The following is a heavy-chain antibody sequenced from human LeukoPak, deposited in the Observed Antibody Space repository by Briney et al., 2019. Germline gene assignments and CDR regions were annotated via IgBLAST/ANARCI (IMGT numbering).Heavy chain of an antibody. CDR2: ISGSGGSA. CDR3: AKTRSDFWSGYSNFDY. V-gene: IGHV3-23*01. Sequence: GGSLRLSCAASGFTFTSYAMSWVRRAPGKGQEWVSVISGSGGSAFYADSVKSRFTISRDNSKNTLYLQMNSLRAEDTAVYYCAKTRSDFWSGYSNFDYWGQGTLVTVSS. J-gene: IGHJ4*02. CDR1: GFTFTSYA. D-gene: IGHD3-3*01.